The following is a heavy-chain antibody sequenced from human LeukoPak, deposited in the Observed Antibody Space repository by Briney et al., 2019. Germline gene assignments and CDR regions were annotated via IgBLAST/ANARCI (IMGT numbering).Heavy chain of an antibody. Sequence: ASVKVSCRASGYTFTTYDISWVRQASGQGLEWMGWINPNSGNTGYAPKFQGRVTISRSTSISTAYLELSSLTSDDTALYYCARYCSSSSCPYDTFDVWGQGTMVTVSS. D-gene: IGHD2-2*01. V-gene: IGHV1-8*03. CDR3: ARYCSSSSCPYDTFDV. CDR1: GYTFTTYD. CDR2: INPNSGNT. J-gene: IGHJ3*01.